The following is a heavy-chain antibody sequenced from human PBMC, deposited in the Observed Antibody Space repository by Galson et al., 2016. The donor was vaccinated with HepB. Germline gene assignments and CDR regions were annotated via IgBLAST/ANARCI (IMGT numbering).Heavy chain of an antibody. D-gene: IGHD3-22*01. Sequence: SVKVSCKASGYIFTSFDIHWVRQAPGQGLEWVGWMNPKTGNTGYAQKFQGRVTMTTDTSTSTAYMQLRSLRSDDTAVYYCARIGYDNSGYFPDFWGQGTLVTVSS. V-gene: IGHV1-8*01. CDR2: MNPKTGNT. CDR3: ARIGYDNSGYFPDF. J-gene: IGHJ4*02. CDR1: GYIFTSFD.